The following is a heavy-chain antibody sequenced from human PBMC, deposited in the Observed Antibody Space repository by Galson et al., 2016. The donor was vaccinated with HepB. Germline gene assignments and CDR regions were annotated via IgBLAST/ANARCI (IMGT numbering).Heavy chain of an antibody. D-gene: IGHD6-19*01. V-gene: IGHV3-23*01. CDR1: RFAFDKFG. CDR2: VSGGSAYT. CDR3: ARANSGWVAYDF. Sequence: SLRLSCAGSRFAFDKFGIHWVRQVSDKGLEWVAIVSGGSAYTYYADSVKGLFTIFRDNSKGTLYLQMNSLRVADTAVYYCARANSGWVAYDFWGQGTPVTVSS. J-gene: IGHJ4*02.